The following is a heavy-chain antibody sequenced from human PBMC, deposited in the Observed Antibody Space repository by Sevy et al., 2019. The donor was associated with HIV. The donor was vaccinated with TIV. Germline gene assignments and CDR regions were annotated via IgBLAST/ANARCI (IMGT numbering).Heavy chain of an antibody. D-gene: IGHD6-19*01. V-gene: IGHV3-30*18. J-gene: IGHJ3*02. CDR1: GFTFSSYG. CDR3: AKDLRAGIAVAGAFDI. CDR2: ISYDGSNK. Sequence: GGSRRLSCAASGFTFSSYGMHWVRQAPGKGLEWVAVISYDGSNKYYADSVKGRFTISRDNSKNTLYLQMNSLRAEDTAVYYCAKDLRAGIAVAGAFDIWGQGTMVTVSS.